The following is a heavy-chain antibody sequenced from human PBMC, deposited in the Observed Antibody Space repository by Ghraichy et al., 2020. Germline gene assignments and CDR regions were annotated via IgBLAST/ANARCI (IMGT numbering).Heavy chain of an antibody. CDR2: IYYSGST. J-gene: IGHJ5*02. Sequence: SETLSLTCTVSGGSISSYYWSWIRQPPGKGLEWIGYIYYSGSTNYNPSLKSRVTISVDTSKNQFSLKLSSVTAADTAVYYCARDAEYSREINWFDPWGQGTLVTVSS. CDR1: GGSISSYY. V-gene: IGHV4-59*01. CDR3: ARDAEYSREINWFDP. D-gene: IGHD6-6*01.